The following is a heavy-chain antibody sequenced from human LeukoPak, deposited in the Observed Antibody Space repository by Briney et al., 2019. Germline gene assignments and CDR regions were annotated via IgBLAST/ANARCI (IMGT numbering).Heavy chain of an antibody. J-gene: IGHJ5*02. CDR2: IYSDGNT. CDR1: GFTVSSIY. CDR3: AGDTHSSSWYDH. D-gene: IGHD6-19*01. V-gene: IGHV3-53*01. Sequence: GESLRLSCAVSGFTVSSIYMTWVRHALGKGQEWVSSIYSDGNTYYADSVKGRFTLSRDSSRNTLYLQMNDQRVEDTAVYYCAGDTHSSSWYDHWGQGTLVTVSS.